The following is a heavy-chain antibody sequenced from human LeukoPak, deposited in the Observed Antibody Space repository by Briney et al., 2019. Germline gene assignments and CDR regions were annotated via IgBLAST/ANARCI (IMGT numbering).Heavy chain of an antibody. CDR1: GFTFSSYS. CDR2: ISSRSSYI. Sequence: GGSLRLSCAASGFTFSSYSMNWVRQAPGKGLEWVSSISSRSSYIYYADSGKGRSTISRDNAKNSLYLQMNSLRAEDTAVYYCASWVIDYWGQGTLVTVSS. D-gene: IGHD3-16*01. CDR3: ASWVIDY. J-gene: IGHJ4*02. V-gene: IGHV3-21*01.